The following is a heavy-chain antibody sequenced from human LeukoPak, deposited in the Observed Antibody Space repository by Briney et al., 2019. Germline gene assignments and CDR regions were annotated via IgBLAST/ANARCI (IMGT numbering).Heavy chain of an antibody. J-gene: IGHJ4*02. CDR2: IYGDGSFT. D-gene: IGHD1-26*01. V-gene: IGHV3-74*01. CDR3: TTGTRRVVGPTPFDY. Sequence: GGSLRLSCAASGFTFSNFWMHWVRQAPGKGLVWVALIYGDGSFTRYADSVKGRFTTSRDNAKNTVYLQMNSLRVEDTAVYYCTTGTRRVVGPTPFDYWGQGTLVTVSS. CDR1: GFTFSNFW.